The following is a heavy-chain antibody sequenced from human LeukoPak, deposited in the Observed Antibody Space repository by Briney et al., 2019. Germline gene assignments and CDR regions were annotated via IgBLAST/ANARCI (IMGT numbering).Heavy chain of an antibody. D-gene: IGHD2-2*01. CDR2: INPNSGGT. Sequence: ASVKVSCKASGYTFTGYYMHWVRQAPGQGPEWMGWINPNSGGTNYAQKFQGRVTMTRDTSMSTAYMELSRLRSDDTAVYYCARPDDGTSIPDYWGQGTLVTVSS. CDR1: GYTFTGYY. J-gene: IGHJ4*02. CDR3: ARPDDGTSIPDY. V-gene: IGHV1-2*02.